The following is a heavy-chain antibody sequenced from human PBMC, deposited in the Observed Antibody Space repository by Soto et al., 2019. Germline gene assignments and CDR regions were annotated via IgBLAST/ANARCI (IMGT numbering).Heavy chain of an antibody. CDR2: IYHSGST. CDR3: ARDRNAFDI. CDR1: GYSISSGYY. V-gene: IGHV4-38-2*02. Sequence: SETLSLTCAVSGYSISSGYYWGWIRQPPGKGLEWIGSIYHSGSTYYNPSLKSRVTISVDTSKNQFSLKLSSVTAADTAVYYCARDRNAFDIWGQGTMVTVSS. J-gene: IGHJ3*02.